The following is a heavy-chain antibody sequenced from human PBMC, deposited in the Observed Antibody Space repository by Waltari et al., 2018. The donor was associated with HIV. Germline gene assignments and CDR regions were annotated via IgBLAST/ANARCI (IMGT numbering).Heavy chain of an antibody. D-gene: IGHD3-16*01. CDR2: IYSGGST. CDR1: GFTVSSSY. CDR3: ARDSIGTISGGYYYYGMDV. Sequence: EVQLVESGGGLIQHGGSLRLSCAASGFTVSSSYLSWVGQAPGKGLEWVSVIYSGGSTYYADSVKGRFTISRDNSKNTLYLQMNSLRAEDTAVYYCARDSIGTISGGYYYYGMDVWGQGTTVTVSS. J-gene: IGHJ6*02. V-gene: IGHV3-53*01.